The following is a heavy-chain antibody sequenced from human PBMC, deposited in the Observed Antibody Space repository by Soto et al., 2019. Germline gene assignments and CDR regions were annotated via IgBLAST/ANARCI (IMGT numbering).Heavy chain of an antibody. Sequence: QVQLLESGPGLMKPSGTLSLTCAVSGGSITRNWWSWVRQPPGKGLEWIAEIFHTGSANYNPSLMGRLTISMDKSRNHLSLNLNSVTAADTAVYYCARHIAVSGTRGFDHWGQGTLVTVSS. CDR1: GGSITRNW. J-gene: IGHJ4*02. CDR2: IFHTGSA. CDR3: ARHIAVSGTRGFDH. V-gene: IGHV4-4*02. D-gene: IGHD2-21*01.